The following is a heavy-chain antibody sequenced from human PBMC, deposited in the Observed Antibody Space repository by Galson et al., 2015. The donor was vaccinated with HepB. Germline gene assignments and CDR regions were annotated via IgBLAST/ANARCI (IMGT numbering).Heavy chain of an antibody. J-gene: IGHJ3*02. Sequence: SVKVSCKASGYTFTSYYMHWVRQAPGQGLEWMGIINPSGGSTSYAQKFQGRVSMTRDTSTSTVYMELSSLRSEDTAVYYCAREVAAAGNAFDIWGQGTMVTVSS. V-gene: IGHV1-46*03. CDR3: AREVAAAGNAFDI. CDR1: GYTFTSYY. CDR2: INPSGGST. D-gene: IGHD6-13*01.